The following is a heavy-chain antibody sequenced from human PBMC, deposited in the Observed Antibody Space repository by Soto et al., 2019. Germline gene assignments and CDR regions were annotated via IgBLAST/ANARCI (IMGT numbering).Heavy chain of an antibody. D-gene: IGHD4-17*01. V-gene: IGHV3-30-3*01. Sequence: GGSLRLSCAASGFTFSSYAMHWVRQAPGKGLEWVAVISYDGSNKYYADSVKGRFTISRDNSKNTLYLQMNSLRAEDTAVYYCARDIGAGYGDYGDYYYYGMDVWGQGTTVTVSS. CDR1: GFTFSSYA. J-gene: IGHJ6*02. CDR3: ARDIGAGYGDYGDYYYYGMDV. CDR2: ISYDGSNK.